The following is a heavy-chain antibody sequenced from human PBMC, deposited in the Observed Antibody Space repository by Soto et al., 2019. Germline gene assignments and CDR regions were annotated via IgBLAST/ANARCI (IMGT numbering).Heavy chain of an antibody. D-gene: IGHD2-15*01. CDR3: TRHVDCSGGSCYSGYYYYMDV. CDR1: GFTFSDSA. Sequence: QPGGSLRLSCAASGFTFSDSAMHWVRQASGKGLEWVGRIRSKPNTDATAYAASVKGRFTISRDDSKNTAYLQMNSLKTEDTAVYYCTRHVDCSGGSCYSGYYYYMDVWGKGTTVTVSS. V-gene: IGHV3-73*01. CDR2: IRSKPNTDAT. J-gene: IGHJ6*03.